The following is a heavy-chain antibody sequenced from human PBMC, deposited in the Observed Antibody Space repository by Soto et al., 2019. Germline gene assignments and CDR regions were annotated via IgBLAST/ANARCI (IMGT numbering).Heavy chain of an antibody. V-gene: IGHV3-21*01. J-gene: IGHJ5*02. CDR3: ARDSPGDFWSGYYEGP. CDR2: ISSSSSYI. D-gene: IGHD3-3*01. CDR1: GFTFSSYS. Sequence: PGGSLRLSCAASGFTFSSYSMNWVRQAPGKGLEWVSSISSSSSYIYYADSVKGRFTISRDNAKNSLYLQMNSLRAEDTAVYYCARDSPGDFWSGYYEGPWGQGTLVTVSS.